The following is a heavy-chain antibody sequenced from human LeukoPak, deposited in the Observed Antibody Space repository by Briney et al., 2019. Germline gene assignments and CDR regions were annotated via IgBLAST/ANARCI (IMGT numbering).Heavy chain of an antibody. D-gene: IGHD1-26*01. CDR3: AREPPHSGMDV. J-gene: IGHJ6*04. CDR2: ISSSGGTT. V-gene: IGHV3-48*03. Sequence: GGPRNSSGAPLGFTLNSLKRNWSGRPQGKGLGWVSYISSSGGTTYYADSMKGRFTISRDNAKNSLYLQMNSLKAEDTAVYYCAREPPHSGMDVWGKGTTVTVSS. CDR1: GFTLNSLK.